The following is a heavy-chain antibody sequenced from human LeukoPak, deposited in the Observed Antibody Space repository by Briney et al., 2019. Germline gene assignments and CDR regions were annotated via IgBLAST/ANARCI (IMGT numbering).Heavy chain of an antibody. V-gene: IGHV5-51*01. CDR1: GYSFTSYW. Sequence: GESLKISCQGSGYSFTSYWIGWVRQMPGKGLEWMGIIYPGDSDTRYSPSFQGQVTISADKSISTAYLQWSSLKASDTAMYYCARQVYSGSYYPPYYYYYGMDVWGQGTTVTVSS. CDR3: ARQVYSGSYYPPYYYYYGMDV. J-gene: IGHJ6*02. CDR2: IYPGDSDT. D-gene: IGHD1-26*01.